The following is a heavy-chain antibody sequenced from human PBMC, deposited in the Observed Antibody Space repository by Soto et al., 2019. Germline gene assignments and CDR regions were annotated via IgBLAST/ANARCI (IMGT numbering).Heavy chain of an antibody. V-gene: IGHV3-7*03. D-gene: IGHD3-16*01. J-gene: IGHJ5*02. CDR1: GFTFSSYW. CDR3: AGDVQWGGGFDP. CDR2: IKQDGSEK. Sequence: GGSLRLSCAAPGFTFSSYWMSWVRQAPGKGLEWVANIKQDGSEKYYVDSVKGRFTISRDNAKNSLYLQMNSLRAEDTAVYYCAGDVQWGGGFDPWGQGTLVTVSS.